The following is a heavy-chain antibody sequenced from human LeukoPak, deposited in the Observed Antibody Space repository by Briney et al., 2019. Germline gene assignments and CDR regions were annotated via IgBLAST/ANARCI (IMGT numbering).Heavy chain of an antibody. D-gene: IGHD1-26*01. CDR2: INPSSGDT. V-gene: IGHV1-2*06. J-gene: IGHJ4*02. CDR1: AYTFTDYY. CDR3: ATTSGYFYY. Sequence: ASVNVSCKASAYTFTDYYVHWVRQAPGQGLEWMGRINPSSGDTNYAQNFQGRVTMTRDTSISTAYMELSRLRSDDTAVYYCATTSGYFYYWGQGTLVTVSS.